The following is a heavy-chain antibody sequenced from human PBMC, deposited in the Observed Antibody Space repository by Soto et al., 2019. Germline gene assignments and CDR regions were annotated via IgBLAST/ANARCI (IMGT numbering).Heavy chain of an antibody. CDR1: GFTFSSYG. J-gene: IGHJ6*02. CDR2: ISYDGSNK. V-gene: IGHV3-30*18. CDR3: AKDLEWSRLPLYGMDV. D-gene: IGHD2-8*01. Sequence: PGGSLRLSXAASGFTFSSYGMHWVRQAPGKGLEWVAVISYDGSNKYYADSVKGRFTISRDNSKNTLYLQMNSLRAEDTAVYYCAKDLEWSRLPLYGMDVWGQGTTVTVSS.